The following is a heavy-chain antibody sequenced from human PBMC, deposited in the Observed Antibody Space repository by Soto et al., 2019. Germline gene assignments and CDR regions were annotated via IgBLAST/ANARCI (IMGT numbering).Heavy chain of an antibody. CDR1: GYTFTRYH. CDR3: AREAEEYSGSDY. V-gene: IGHV1-46*03. D-gene: IGHD3-10*01. J-gene: IGHJ4*02. Sequence: GASVKVSCTASGYTFTRYHMHWVRQAPGQGLEWMGVINPSTTTTYAQKFQGRVTMTRDTSTSTVYMELSSLRSDDTAVYYCAREAEEYSGSDYWGPGTLVTVSS. CDR2: INPSTTT.